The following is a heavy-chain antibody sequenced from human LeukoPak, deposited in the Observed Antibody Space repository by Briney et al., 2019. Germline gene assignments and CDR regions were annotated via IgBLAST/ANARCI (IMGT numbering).Heavy chain of an antibody. J-gene: IGHJ4*02. D-gene: IGHD1-14*01. CDR2: IGPTGSDR. V-gene: IGHV3-21*04. CDR3: ATETNGRHYDY. CDR1: GFTFSSYS. Sequence: GGSLRLSCAASGFTFSSYSMNWVRQAPGKGLEWVASIGPTGSDRYHADSIKGRFTLSRDNANNYLYLQINSLRAEDTDVYLCATETNGRHYDYWGQGTLLTVSS.